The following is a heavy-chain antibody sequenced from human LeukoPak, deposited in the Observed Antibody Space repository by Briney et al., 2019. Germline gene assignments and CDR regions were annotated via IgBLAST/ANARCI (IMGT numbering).Heavy chain of an antibody. CDR1: GFTFSSYW. V-gene: IGHV3-7*01. CDR3: ASLVVVVAATYFDY. D-gene: IGHD2-15*01. Sequence: PGGSLRLSCAASGFTFSSYWMSWVRQAPGKGLEWVANIKQDGSEKYYVDSVKGRFTISRDNAKNSLYLQMNSLRAEDTAVYYCASLVVVVAATYFDYWGQGTPVTVSS. CDR2: IKQDGSEK. J-gene: IGHJ4*02.